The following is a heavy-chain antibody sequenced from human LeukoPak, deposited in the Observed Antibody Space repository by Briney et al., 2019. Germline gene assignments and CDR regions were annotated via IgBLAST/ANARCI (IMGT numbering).Heavy chain of an antibody. CDR1: GFTVSSNY. CDR2: IYSGGST. CDR3: ARVYSSGWVPEYFQH. V-gene: IGHV3-53*01. D-gene: IGHD6-19*01. Sequence: GGSLRLSCAASGFTVSSNYMSWVRQAPGKGLEWVSVIYSGGSTYYADSVKGRFTISRDNSKNTLYLQMNSLRAADTAVYYCARVYSSGWVPEYFQHWGQGTLVTVSS. J-gene: IGHJ1*01.